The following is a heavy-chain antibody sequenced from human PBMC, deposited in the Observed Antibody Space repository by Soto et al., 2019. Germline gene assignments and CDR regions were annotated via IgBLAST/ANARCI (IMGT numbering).Heavy chain of an antibody. CDR3: AKFFVETGGSSGWPWSFHF. CDR1: GFTFSSYA. V-gene: IGHV3-23*01. Sequence: EVQLLESGGGLVQPGGSLRLSCAASGFTFSSYAMSWVRQAPGKGLEWVSAISGTGGTTYYADSVKGRFTISRGNSRNTLNLQMNSLRAEDTAIYYCAKFFVETGGSSGWPWSFHFWGQGTLVTVSS. CDR2: ISGTGGTT. J-gene: IGHJ4*02. D-gene: IGHD6-25*01.